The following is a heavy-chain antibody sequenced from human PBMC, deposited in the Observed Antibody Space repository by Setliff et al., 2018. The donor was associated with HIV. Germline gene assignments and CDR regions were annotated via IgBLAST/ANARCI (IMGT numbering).Heavy chain of an antibody. V-gene: IGHV1-18*01. CDR2: ISAQNGKT. CDR3: ARDWNYFGSGNNAFDI. D-gene: IGHD3-10*01. CDR1: GYTFTTYG. J-gene: IGHJ3*02. Sequence: ASVKVSCKASGYTFTTYGIGWVRQAPGQGLEWMGWISAQNGKTKYGQKFQGRITVTADSSTTTAYMELWSLRSDDTAVYYCARDWNYFGSGNNAFDIWGQGTMVTGSS.